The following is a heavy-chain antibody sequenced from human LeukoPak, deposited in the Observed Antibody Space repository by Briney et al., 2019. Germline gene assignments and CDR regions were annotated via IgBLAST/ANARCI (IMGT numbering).Heavy chain of an antibody. V-gene: IGHV4-59*01. CDR1: GGSISSYY. Sequence: KPSETLSLTCTVSGGSISSYYWSWLRQPPGKGLEWIGYIYYSGSTNYNPSLKSRVTISVDTSKNQFSLKLSSVTAADTAVYYCARDRFKYSSSWYESGYYYGMDVWGQGTTVTVSS. CDR3: ARDRFKYSSSWYESGYYYGMDV. J-gene: IGHJ6*02. D-gene: IGHD6-13*01. CDR2: IYYSGST.